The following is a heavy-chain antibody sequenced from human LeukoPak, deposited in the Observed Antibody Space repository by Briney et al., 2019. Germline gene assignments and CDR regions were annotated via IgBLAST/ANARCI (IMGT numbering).Heavy chain of an antibody. V-gene: IGHV3-23*01. D-gene: IGHD5-12*01. J-gene: IGHJ4*02. CDR2: ISGSGGST. CDR3: AKDRGPYSGYDSFFDF. CDR1: GFTVSSNF. Sequence: GGSLRLSCTVAGFTVSSNFMSWVRQAPEKGLEWVSGISGSGGSTYYADSVKGRFTISRDNSKNTLYLQMNSLRAEDTAVYYCAKDRGPYSGYDSFFDFWGQGTLVTVSS.